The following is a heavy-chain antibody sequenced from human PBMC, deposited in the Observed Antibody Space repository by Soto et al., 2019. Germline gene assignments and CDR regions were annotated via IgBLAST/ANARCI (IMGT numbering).Heavy chain of an antibody. Sequence: PRGPPSPPFTVSGDSLSAFSWGWVRQPPGKGLEWIGNIHYNGNTKYSPSLKSRVTMSVDTSKNHFSLRLISVTAADTAIYFCAREGNLGRWLQPLDFWGQGTLVTVSS. J-gene: IGHJ4*02. V-gene: IGHV4-59*01. CDR1: GDSLSAFS. CDR3: AREGNLGRWLQPLDF. CDR2: IHYNGNT. D-gene: IGHD5-12*01.